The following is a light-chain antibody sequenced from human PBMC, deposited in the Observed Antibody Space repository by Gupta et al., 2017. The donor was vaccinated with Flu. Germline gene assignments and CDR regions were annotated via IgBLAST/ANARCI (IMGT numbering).Light chain of an antibody. CDR3: HVWDSGSDHYV. V-gene: IGLV3-21*03. CDR2: DDS. CDR1: YIGGES. J-gene: IGLJ1*01. Sequence: GKTARITCGGLYIGGESVHWYQQRPGQAPVLVIYDDSDRPSGIPERFSGSNSGNTATLTITGVEAGEEGDYFCHVWDSGSDHYVFGTGTRVTVL.